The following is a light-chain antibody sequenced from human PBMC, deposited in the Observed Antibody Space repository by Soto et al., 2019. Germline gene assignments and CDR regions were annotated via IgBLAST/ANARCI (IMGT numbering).Light chain of an antibody. CDR3: SSYTSSSTLRV. Sequence: QSVLTQPASVSGSPGQSITTSCTGTSSDVGGYNYVSWYQQHPGKAPKLMIYEVSNRPSGVSNRFSGSKSGNTASLTISGLQAEDEADYYCSSYTSSSTLRVFGGGTKLTVL. CDR2: EVS. J-gene: IGLJ3*02. CDR1: SSDVGGYNY. V-gene: IGLV2-14*01.